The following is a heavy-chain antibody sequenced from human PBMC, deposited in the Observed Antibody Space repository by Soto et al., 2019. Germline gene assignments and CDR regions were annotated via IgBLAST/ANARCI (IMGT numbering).Heavy chain of an antibody. J-gene: IGHJ3*02. CDR2: IIPIFGTA. Sequence: GASVKVSCKASGGTFSSYAISWVRQAPGQGLEWMGGIIPIFGTANYAQKFQGRVTITADESTSTAYMELSSLRSEDTAVYYCARESVEYYYDSTPRPGAFDIWGQGTMVTVSS. V-gene: IGHV1-69*13. CDR3: ARESVEYYYDSTPRPGAFDI. CDR1: GGTFSSYA. D-gene: IGHD3-22*01.